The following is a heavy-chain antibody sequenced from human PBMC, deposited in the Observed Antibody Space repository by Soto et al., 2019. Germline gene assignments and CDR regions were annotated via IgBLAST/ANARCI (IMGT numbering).Heavy chain of an antibody. CDR1: YY. Sequence: YYWSWIRQPPGKGLEWIGEIHHSGSTNYNPSLKSRVTFSIDTSKRQFSLKVRSVTAADTAVYYCARGKRGSSWYRGEEKYYYYGMDVWGQGTPVTVSS. V-gene: IGHV4-34*01. J-gene: IGHJ6*02. CDR2: IHHSGST. CDR3: ARGKRGSSWYRGEEKYYYYGMDV. D-gene: IGHD6-13*01.